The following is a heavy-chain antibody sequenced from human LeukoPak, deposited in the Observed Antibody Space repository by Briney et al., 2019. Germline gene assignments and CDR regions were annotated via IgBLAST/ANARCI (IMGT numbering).Heavy chain of an antibody. V-gene: IGHV1-2*02. CDR3: ARQGYCSSTSCYTGGLGY. CDR1: GYTFTGYY. J-gene: IGHJ4*02. D-gene: IGHD2-2*02. Sequence: ASVKVSCKSSGYTFTGYYMHWVRQAPGQGLEWMGWINPNSGGTNYAQKFQGRVTMTRDTSNSTAYMELSRLSSDDTAVYYGARQGYCSSTSCYTGGLGYWGQGTLVTVSS. CDR2: INPNSGGT.